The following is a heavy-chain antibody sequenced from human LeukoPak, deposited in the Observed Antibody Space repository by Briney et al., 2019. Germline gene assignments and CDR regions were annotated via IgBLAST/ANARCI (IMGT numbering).Heavy chain of an antibody. CDR1: GFTFSSYS. CDR2: ISSSSSYI. CDR3: ASWPGAWYGEDY. V-gene: IGHV3-21*04. Sequence: GGFLRLSWAASGFTFSSYSMNWVRRAPGKGLEWVSSISSSSSYIYYADSVKGRFTISRDNSQNTLYLQMNSLRAEDTAVYYCASWPGAWYGEDYWGQGTLVTVSS. D-gene: IGHD3-10*01. J-gene: IGHJ4*02.